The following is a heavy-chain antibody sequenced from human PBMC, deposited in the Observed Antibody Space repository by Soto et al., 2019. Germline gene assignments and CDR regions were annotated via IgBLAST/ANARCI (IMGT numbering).Heavy chain of an antibody. V-gene: IGHV4-4*07. CDR3: ARVKTVDYYGMGV. J-gene: IGHJ6*02. Sequence: SETLSLTCTVSGGSMSSYFWSWIRQPAGKGLEWIGRIYSSGSTDYNPSFKSRVTMSIDTSKNQFSLNLSSVTAAGTAVYFCARVKTVDYYGMGVWGQGTTVTVSS. CDR2: IYSSGST. CDR1: GGSMSSYF.